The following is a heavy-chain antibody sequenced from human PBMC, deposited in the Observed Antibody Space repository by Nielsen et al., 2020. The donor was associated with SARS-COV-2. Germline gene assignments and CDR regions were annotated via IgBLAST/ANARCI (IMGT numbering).Heavy chain of an antibody. V-gene: IGHV3-30*18. D-gene: IGHD3-10*01. J-gene: IGHJ4*02. CDR3: AKEEGIIGYYFDY. CDR2: ISYDGSNK. Sequence: GESLKISCAASGFTFSSYSMNWVRQAPGKGLEWVAVISYDGSNKYYADSVKGRFTISRDNSKNTLYLQMNSLRAEDTAVYYCAKEEGIIGYYFDYWGQGTLVTVSS. CDR1: GFTFSSYS.